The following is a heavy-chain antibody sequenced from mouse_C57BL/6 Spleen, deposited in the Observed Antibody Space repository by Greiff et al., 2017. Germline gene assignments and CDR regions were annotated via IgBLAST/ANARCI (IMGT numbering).Heavy chain of an antibody. Sequence: VQLQQSVAELVRPGASVKLSCTASGFNIKNTYMHWVKQRPEQGLEWIGRIDPANGNTKYAPKFQGKATITADTSSNTAYLQLSSLTSEATAIYYGAKLTGKGAHFDYWGQGTTLTVSS. V-gene: IGHV14-3*01. J-gene: IGHJ2*01. D-gene: IGHD4-1*01. CDR2: IDPANGNT. CDR1: GFNIKNTY. CDR3: AKLTGKGAHFDY.